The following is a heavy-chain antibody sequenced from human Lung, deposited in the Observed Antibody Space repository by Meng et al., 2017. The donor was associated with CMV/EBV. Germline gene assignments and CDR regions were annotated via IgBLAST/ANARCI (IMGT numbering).Heavy chain of an antibody. J-gene: IGHJ4*02. CDR3: ARGPRADGYYDILTGYRSPYYFDY. V-gene: IGHV1-2*06. CDR2: SNPNSGGT. Sequence: YMHWGRQAPGQGLEWMGRSNPNSGGTNYAQKFQGRVTMTRDTSISTAYMELSRLRSDDTAVYYCARGPRADGYYDILTGYRSPYYFDYWGQGTLVTVSS. CDR1: Y. D-gene: IGHD3-9*01.